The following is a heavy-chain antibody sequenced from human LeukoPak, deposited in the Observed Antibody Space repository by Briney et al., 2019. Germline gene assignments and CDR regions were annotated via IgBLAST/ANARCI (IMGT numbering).Heavy chain of an antibody. CDR2: ISHNNGNT. CDR1: GYTYSSYD. D-gene: IGHD6-19*01. J-gene: IGHJ4*02. Sequence: ASVQVSLQASGYTYSSYDITWVRQPPAQGLEWMGCISHNNGNTNYAQKFQGRVTMTTDTPTSTAYMEMRSLRSDETAVYYCARDRDSSGWHVADYWGQGTLVTVSS. CDR3: ARDRDSSGWHVADY. V-gene: IGHV1-18*01.